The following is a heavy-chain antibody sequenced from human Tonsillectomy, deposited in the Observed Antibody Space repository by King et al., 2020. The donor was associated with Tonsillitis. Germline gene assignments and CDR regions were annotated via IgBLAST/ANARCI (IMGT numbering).Heavy chain of an antibody. CDR3: GRYEGGVFDP. D-gene: IGHD2-15*01. J-gene: IGHJ5*02. CDR1: GGSISGNDHY. Sequence: QLQESGPGLVKPSQTLSLTCTVSGGSISGNDHYWSWILQHPGKCLECIGYIYDRENTYYNPSLMSRLSISLYTSKNHISLKLSSVTAADTAVYYCGRYEGGVFDPWGQGTRVTVSS. V-gene: IGHV4-31*03. CDR2: IYDRENT.